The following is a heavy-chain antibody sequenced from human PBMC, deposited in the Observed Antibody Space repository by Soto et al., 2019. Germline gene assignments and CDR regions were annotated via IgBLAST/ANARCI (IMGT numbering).Heavy chain of an antibody. CDR2: IYYSGST. CDR3: ASFNDRFQPSAIPY. CDR1: GDSISSGGYY. V-gene: IGHV4-31*03. Sequence: QVQLQESGPGLVKPSQTLSLTCTVSGDSISSGGYYWSWIRQHPGKGLEWIGYIYYSGSTYYNPSLKSRFTQSMDTAKNPFSLKLTPMTAADTAAYYCASFNDRFQPSAIPYWGQGTLVTVSS. J-gene: IGHJ4*02. D-gene: IGHD2-2*02.